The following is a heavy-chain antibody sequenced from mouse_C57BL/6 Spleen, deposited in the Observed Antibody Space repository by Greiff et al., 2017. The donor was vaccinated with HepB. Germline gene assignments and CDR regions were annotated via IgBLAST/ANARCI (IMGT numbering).Heavy chain of an antibody. D-gene: IGHD1-1*01. Sequence: QVHVKQSGAELVRPGSSVKLSCKASGYTFTSYWMHWVKQRPIQGLEWIGNIDPSDSETHYNQKFKDKATLTVDKSSSTAYMQLSSLTSEDSAVYYCARGVAPAYWGQGTLVTVSA. V-gene: IGHV1-52*01. CDR2: IDPSDSET. CDR1: GYTFTSYW. J-gene: IGHJ3*01. CDR3: ARGVAPAY.